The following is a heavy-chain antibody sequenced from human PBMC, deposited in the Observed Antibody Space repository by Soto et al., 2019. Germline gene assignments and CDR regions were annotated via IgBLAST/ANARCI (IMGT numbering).Heavy chain of an antibody. CDR3: ARVGMGGYCSGGSCYLGY. D-gene: IGHD2-15*01. V-gene: IGHV3-30-3*01. Sequence: QVQLVESGGGVVQPGRSLRLSCAASRFTFSSYAMHWVRQAPGKALEWVAVISYDGSNKYYADSVKGRFTISRDNSKNTLYLQMNSLRAQDTAVYYSARVGMGGYCSGGSCYLGYWGQGTLVTVSS. CDR2: ISYDGSNK. CDR1: RFTFSSYA. J-gene: IGHJ4*02.